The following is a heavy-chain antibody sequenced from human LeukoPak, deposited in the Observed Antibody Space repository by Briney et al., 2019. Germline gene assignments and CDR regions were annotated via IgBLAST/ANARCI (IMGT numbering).Heavy chain of an antibody. Sequence: SVKVSCKASGFTFTSSAMQWVRQARGQRLEWIGWIVVGSGNTNYAQKFQERVTITRDMSTSTAYMELSSLRSEDTAVYYCAAHIVGATTEGGYWGQGTLVTVSS. V-gene: IGHV1-58*02. CDR2: IVVGSGNT. CDR1: GFTFTSSA. D-gene: IGHD1-26*01. CDR3: AAHIVGATTEGGY. J-gene: IGHJ4*02.